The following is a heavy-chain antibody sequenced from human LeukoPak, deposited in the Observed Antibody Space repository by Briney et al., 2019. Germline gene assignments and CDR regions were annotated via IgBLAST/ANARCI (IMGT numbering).Heavy chain of an antibody. Sequence: SQTLSLTCTVSGASISSTDYYWTWIRQPPGKGLDWIGYIYYSGSTYYNPSLKRRVTMSLDTSKNHFSVKQSSVTAADTAVYYCARSISGYSSSYLVWGQGALVTVSS. CDR3: ARSISGYSSSYLV. CDR2: IYYSGST. CDR1: GASISSTDYY. V-gene: IGHV4-30-4*08. J-gene: IGHJ4*02. D-gene: IGHD6-13*01.